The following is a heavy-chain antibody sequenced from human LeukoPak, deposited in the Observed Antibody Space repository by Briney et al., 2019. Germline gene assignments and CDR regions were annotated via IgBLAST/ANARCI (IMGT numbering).Heavy chain of an antibody. CDR1: GGSISSYY. D-gene: IGHD2-21*02. CDR2: IYTSGST. Sequence: SETLSLTCIVSGGSISSYYWSWIRQPAGKGLEWIGRIYTSGSTNYNPSLKSRVTMSVDKSKNQFSLKLSSVTAADTAVYYCARSAYCGGDCYSSYFDYWGQGTLVTVSS. V-gene: IGHV4-4*07. J-gene: IGHJ4*02. CDR3: ARSAYCGGDCYSSYFDY.